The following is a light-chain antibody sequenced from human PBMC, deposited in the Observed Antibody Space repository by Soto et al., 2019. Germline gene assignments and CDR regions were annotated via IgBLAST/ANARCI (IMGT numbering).Light chain of an antibody. V-gene: IGLV2-14*01. Sequence: QSVLTHPAYVSGSPGQSITISCTGTSSDVGDYNYVSWYQQHPGQAPKLMIYHVSNRPSGVSNRFSGSKSGNTASLTISGLQAEDEADYYCSSYTISSTLGFGTGTKVTVL. J-gene: IGLJ1*01. CDR2: HVS. CDR1: SSDVGDYNY. CDR3: SSYTISSTLG.